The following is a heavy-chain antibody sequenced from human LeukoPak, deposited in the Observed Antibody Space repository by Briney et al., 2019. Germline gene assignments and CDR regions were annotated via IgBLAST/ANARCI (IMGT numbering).Heavy chain of an antibody. Sequence: PGGSLRLSCAASGFTFSSYSMNWVRQAPGKGLEWVSSISSSSSYIYYADSVKGRFTISRDNAKNSLYLQMNSLRAEDTAVYYCAREFIPVSIAARGDIWGQGTMVTVSS. D-gene: IGHD6-6*01. J-gene: IGHJ3*02. CDR1: GFTFSSYS. CDR3: AREFIPVSIAARGDI. CDR2: ISSSSSYI. V-gene: IGHV3-21*01.